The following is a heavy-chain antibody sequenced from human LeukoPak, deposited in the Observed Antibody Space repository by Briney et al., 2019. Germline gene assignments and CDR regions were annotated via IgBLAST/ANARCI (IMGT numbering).Heavy chain of an antibody. CDR3: AKDISGSYRTGAFDI. Sequence: GGSLRLSCVASGFTFDDYAMHWVRQAPGKGLEWVSGISWNSGSIDYADSVKGRFTISRDNAKNSLYLQMNSLRAEDTALYYCAKDISGSYRTGAFDIWGQGTMVTVSS. V-gene: IGHV3-9*01. CDR1: GFTFDDYA. CDR2: ISWNSGSI. J-gene: IGHJ3*02. D-gene: IGHD1-26*01.